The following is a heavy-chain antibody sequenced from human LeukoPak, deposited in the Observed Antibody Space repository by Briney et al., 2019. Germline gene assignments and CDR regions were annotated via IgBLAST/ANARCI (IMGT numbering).Heavy chain of an antibody. CDR2: INHSGST. J-gene: IGHJ5*02. V-gene: IGHV4-34*01. D-gene: IGHD2-21*02. CDR3: ARGLWEPYCGGDCWGVNWFDP. CDR1: GGSFSGYY. Sequence: PSETLSLTCAVYGGSFSGYYWSWIRQPPGKGLEWIGEINHSGSTNYNPSLKSRVTISVDTSKNQFSLKLSSVTAEDTAVYYCARGLWEPYCGGDCWGVNWFDPWGQGTLVTVSS.